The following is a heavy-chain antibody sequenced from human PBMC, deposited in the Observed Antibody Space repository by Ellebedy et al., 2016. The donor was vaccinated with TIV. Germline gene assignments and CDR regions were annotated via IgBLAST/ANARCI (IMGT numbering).Heavy chain of an antibody. V-gene: IGHV3-74*03. CDR3: ASDPVAGTAN. CDR1: NFVFRTYW. CDR2: MNFDGSDR. J-gene: IGHJ4*02. D-gene: IGHD6-19*01. Sequence: GESLKISXAASNFVFRTYWIHWVRQAPGKGLVWVSHMNFDGSDRTYADSVKGRFTISRDNARNTLYLQMNSLRAEDTAVYYCASDPVAGTANWGQGILVTVSS.